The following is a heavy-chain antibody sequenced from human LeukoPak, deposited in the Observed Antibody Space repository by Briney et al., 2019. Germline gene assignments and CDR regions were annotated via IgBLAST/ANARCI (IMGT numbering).Heavy chain of an antibody. CDR3: ARGSGWYNHYYYYMDV. CDR1: GYTFTSYG. CDR2: MNPNSGNT. D-gene: IGHD6-19*01. J-gene: IGHJ6*03. Sequence: ASVKVSCKASGYTFTSYGISWVRQATGQGLEWMGWMNPNSGNTGYAQRFQGRVTITRNTSISTAYMELSSLRSEDTAVYYCARGSGWYNHYYYYMDVWGKGTTVTVSS. V-gene: IGHV1-8*03.